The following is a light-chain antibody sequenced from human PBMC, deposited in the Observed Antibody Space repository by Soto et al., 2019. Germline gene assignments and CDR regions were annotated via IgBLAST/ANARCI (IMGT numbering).Light chain of an antibody. Sequence: DIVLTQSPLSLPVTPGEPASISCRSGQSLLHSDGYNYVHWYLQKPGQSPRLLISLASNRASGVPDRFSGSGSGTEFTLNISILEAEDVGVYYCMQTLLISITFGQGTRLEIK. J-gene: IGKJ5*01. CDR1: QSLLHSDGYNY. CDR3: MQTLLISIT. CDR2: LAS. V-gene: IGKV2-28*01.